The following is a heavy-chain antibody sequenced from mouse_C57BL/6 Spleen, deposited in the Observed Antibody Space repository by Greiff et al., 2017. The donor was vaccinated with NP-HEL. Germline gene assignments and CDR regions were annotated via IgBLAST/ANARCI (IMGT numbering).Heavy chain of an antibody. CDR1: GYSITSGYY. Sequence: EVQRVESGPGLVKPSQSLSLTCSVTGYSITSGYYWNWIRQFPGNKREWMGYISYDGSNNYNPSLKNRIPITRDTSKNQFFLKLNSVTTEDTATYYCARDDYDWYFDVWGTGTTVTVSS. CDR2: ISYDGSN. J-gene: IGHJ1*03. CDR3: ARDDYDWYFDV. V-gene: IGHV3-6*01. D-gene: IGHD2-4*01.